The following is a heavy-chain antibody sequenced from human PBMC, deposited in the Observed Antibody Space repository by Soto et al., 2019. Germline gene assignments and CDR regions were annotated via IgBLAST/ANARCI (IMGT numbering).Heavy chain of an antibody. CDR2: MNPNSGNT. CDR1: GYTFTSYD. D-gene: IGHD3-22*01. Sequence: QVQLVQSGAEVKKPGASVKVSCKASGYTFTSYDINWVRQATGQGLEWMGWMNPNSGNTGYAQKFQGRVTMTRNTSISTAYMELSSLRSEDTAVYYCARGPLTYYYDSSSAFDTWGQGTMVTVSS. J-gene: IGHJ3*02. V-gene: IGHV1-8*01. CDR3: ARGPLTYYYDSSSAFDT.